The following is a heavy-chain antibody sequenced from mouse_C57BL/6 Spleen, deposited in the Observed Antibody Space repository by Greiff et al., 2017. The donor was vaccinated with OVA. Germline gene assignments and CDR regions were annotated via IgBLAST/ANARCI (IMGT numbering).Heavy chain of an antibody. V-gene: IGHV1-4*01. Sequence: QVQLKESGAELARPGASVKMSFKASGYTFTSYTMHWVKQRPGQGLEWIGYINPSSGYTKYNQKFKDKATLTADKSSSTAYMQLSSLTSEDSAVYYCARDYSNYAMDYWGQGTSVTVSS. CDR3: ARDYSNYAMDY. J-gene: IGHJ4*01. D-gene: IGHD2-5*01. CDR1: GYTFTSYT. CDR2: INPSSGYT.